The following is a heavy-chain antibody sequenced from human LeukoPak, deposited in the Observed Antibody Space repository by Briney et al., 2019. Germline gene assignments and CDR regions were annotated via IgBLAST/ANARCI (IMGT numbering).Heavy chain of an antibody. D-gene: IGHD3-9*01. CDR1: GFTFSNYA. CDR2: ISGSGGST. V-gene: IGHV3-23*01. Sequence: GGSLRLSCAASGFTFSNYAMSWVRQAPGKGLEWVSAISGSGGSTYCADSVKGRFTISRDNSKNTLYLQMNSLRAEDTAVYYCAKSLNYDILTGDYWGQGTLVTVSS. CDR3: AKSLNYDILTGDY. J-gene: IGHJ4*02.